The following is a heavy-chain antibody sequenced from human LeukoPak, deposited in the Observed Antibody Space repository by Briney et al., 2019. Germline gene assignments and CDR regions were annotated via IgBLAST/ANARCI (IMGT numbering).Heavy chain of an antibody. J-gene: IGHJ4*02. Sequence: PGGSLRLSCVASGFALNEYTMHCVRQAPGKGLEWVSLITWDGATTYYADSMKGRFTISRDNSKNSLYLQKNSLRTEDTALSYCGKDLAGSYLLDYWGQGTLVTVSS. CDR3: GKDLAGSYLLDY. CDR2: ITWDGATT. V-gene: IGHV3-43*01. D-gene: IGHD1-26*01. CDR1: GFALNEYT.